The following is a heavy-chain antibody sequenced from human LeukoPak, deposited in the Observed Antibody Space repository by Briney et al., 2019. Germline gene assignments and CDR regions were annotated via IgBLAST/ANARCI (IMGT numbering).Heavy chain of an antibody. D-gene: IGHD3-10*01. V-gene: IGHV4-39*07. J-gene: IGHJ4*02. Sequence: SETLSLTCTVSGGSINSSSYYWGWSRQPPGKGLEWIGSIYYSGSTYYNPSLKSRVTISVDTSKNQFSLKLSSVTAADTAVYYCASRVMVRGAKRLYYFDYWGQGTLVTVSS. CDR3: ASRVMVRGAKRLYYFDY. CDR2: IYYSGST. CDR1: GGSINSSSYY.